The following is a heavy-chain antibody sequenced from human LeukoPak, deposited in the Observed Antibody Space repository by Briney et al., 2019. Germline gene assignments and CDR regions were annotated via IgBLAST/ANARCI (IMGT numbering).Heavy chain of an antibody. CDR1: GFTFSSCS. V-gene: IGHV3-48*02. CDR3: ARDPHIAAAGTIFDY. D-gene: IGHD6-13*01. J-gene: IGHJ4*02. CDR2: ISSSSSTI. Sequence: GGSLRLSCAVSGFTFSSCSMNWVRQAPGKGLEWVSYISSSSSTIYYADSVKGRFTISRDNAKNSLYLQMNSLRDEDSAVYYCARDPHIAAAGTIFDYWGQGTLVTVSS.